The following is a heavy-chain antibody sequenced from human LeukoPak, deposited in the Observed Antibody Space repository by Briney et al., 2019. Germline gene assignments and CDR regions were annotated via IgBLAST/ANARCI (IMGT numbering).Heavy chain of an antibody. CDR2: IIPLFGIV. Sequence: SVKVSCKASGGTFSSHTISWVRQAPEQGLEWMGRIIPLFGIVNYAQKYQDRVTITADKSTSTAYMEVSSLRSEDTAVYYCARIPSGDVDTAMVMYYHYGMDVWGQGTTVTVSS. CDR3: ARIPSGDVDTAMVMYYHYGMDV. V-gene: IGHV1-69*02. D-gene: IGHD5-18*01. J-gene: IGHJ6*02. CDR1: GGTFSSHT.